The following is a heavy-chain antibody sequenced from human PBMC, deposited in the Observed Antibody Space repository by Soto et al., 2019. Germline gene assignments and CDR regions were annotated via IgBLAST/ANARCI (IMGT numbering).Heavy chain of an antibody. CDR1: GFTFSTYA. CDR3: AHPRGYGVFDAYDF. J-gene: IGHJ3*01. D-gene: IGHD4-17*01. V-gene: IGHV3-23*01. CDR2: ISAGGGST. Sequence: PGGSLRLSCAASGFTFSTYAMSWVRQAPGKGLEWVSAISAGGGSTYYADSVNGRFTISRDNSINMLYLQVNSLRTEDTAVYYCAHPRGYGVFDAYDFWGQGAMVTVSS.